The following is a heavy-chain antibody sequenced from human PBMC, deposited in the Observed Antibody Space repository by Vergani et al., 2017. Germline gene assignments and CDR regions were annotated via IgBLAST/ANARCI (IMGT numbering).Heavy chain of an antibody. J-gene: IGHJ3*02. Sequence: QVQLVQSGAEVKKPGASVKVSCKASGYTFTSYYMHWVRQAPGQGLEWMGIINPSGGSTSYAQKFQGRVTITADTSTDTAYMELSSLRSEDTAVYYCATAIPKYSYGPEAFDIWGQGTMVTVSS. CDR2: INPSGGST. CDR1: GYTFTSYY. D-gene: IGHD5-18*01. CDR3: ATAIPKYSYGPEAFDI. V-gene: IGHV1-46*01.